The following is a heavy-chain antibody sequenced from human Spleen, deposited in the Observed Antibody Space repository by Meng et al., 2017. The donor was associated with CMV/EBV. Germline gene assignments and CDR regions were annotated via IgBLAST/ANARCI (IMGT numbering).Heavy chain of an antibody. CDR1: GFTFSSYW. Sequence: GGSLRLSCAASGFTFSSYWMSWVRQAPGKGLEWVANIKQDGSEKYYVDSVKGRFTISRDNPKNTLHLQVNSLRAEDTAVYYCARDRTREYKLLRQRRKRDYYGLDVWGQGTTVTVSS. V-gene: IGHV3-7*01. CDR2: IKQDGSEK. CDR3: ARDRTREYKLLRQRRKRDYYGLDV. J-gene: IGHJ6*02. D-gene: IGHD2-21*01.